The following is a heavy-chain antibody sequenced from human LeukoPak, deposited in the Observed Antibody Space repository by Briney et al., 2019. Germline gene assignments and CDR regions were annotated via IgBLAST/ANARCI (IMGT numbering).Heavy chain of an antibody. V-gene: IGHV3-21*01. D-gene: IGHD3-22*01. CDR3: ASQYYYDSSGYYYAYYFDY. CDR1: GFTFSSYS. Sequence: GGSLRLSCAASGFTFSSYSMNWVRQAPGKGLEWVSSISSSSSYIYYADSVKGRFTISRDNAKNSLYLRMNSLRAEDTAVYYCASQYYYDSSGYYYAYYFDYWGQGTLVTVSS. CDR2: ISSSSSYI. J-gene: IGHJ4*02.